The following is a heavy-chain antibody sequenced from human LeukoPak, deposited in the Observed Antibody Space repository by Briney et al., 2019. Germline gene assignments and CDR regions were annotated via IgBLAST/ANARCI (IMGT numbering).Heavy chain of an antibody. V-gene: IGHV1-69*01. D-gene: IGHD2-2*01. J-gene: IGHJ6*02. CDR1: GGTLSSYA. CDR3: ARMPGYCSSTSCRAYYYGMDV. Sequence: SVKVSCKASGGTLSSYAISWVRQAPGQGLEWMGGIIPIFGTANYAQKFQGRVTITADESTSTAYMELSSLRSEDTAVYYCARMPGYCSSTSCRAYYYGMDVWGQGTTVTVSS. CDR2: IIPIFGTA.